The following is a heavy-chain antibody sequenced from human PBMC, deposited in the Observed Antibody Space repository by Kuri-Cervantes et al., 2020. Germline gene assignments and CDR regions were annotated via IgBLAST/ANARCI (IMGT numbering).Heavy chain of an antibody. CDR2: ISAYTGNT. CDR3: ARLASRAKGDSYYFDY. Sequence: ASVKVSCKASGYTFGNYGISWVRQAPGQGLEWMGWISAYTGNTDYAQKLQGRVTMTTETSTNTAYMELRSLRSDDTAVYYCARLASRAKGDSYYFDYWGQGTLVTVSS. J-gene: IGHJ4*02. D-gene: IGHD2-21*02. V-gene: IGHV1-18*01. CDR1: GYTFGNYG.